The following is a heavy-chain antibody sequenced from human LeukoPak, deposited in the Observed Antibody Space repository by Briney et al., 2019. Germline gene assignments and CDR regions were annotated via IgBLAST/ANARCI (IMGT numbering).Heavy chain of an antibody. D-gene: IGHD3-22*01. CDR3: ARVDPLYDSSGLTPA. CDR1: GFTFSSYW. Sequence: GGSLRLSCAASGFTFSSYWMHWVRQAPGKGLVWVSRINSDGSSTIYADSVKGRFTIYRDNAKNTLYLQMNSLRAEDTAVYYCARVDPLYDSSGLTPAWGQGTLVTVSS. CDR2: INSDGSST. J-gene: IGHJ5*02. V-gene: IGHV3-74*01.